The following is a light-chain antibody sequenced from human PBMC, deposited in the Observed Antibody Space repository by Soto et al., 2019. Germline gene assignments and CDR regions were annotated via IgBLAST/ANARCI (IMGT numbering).Light chain of an antibody. Sequence: QSVPTQPPSVSGAPGQRVTISCTGSRSNIGAGYAVHWYQQLPGTAPKLLIYDNTNRPSGVPDRFSASESGTSASLAITGLQSEDEADYYCQSYDTSLSASVFGGGTQLTVL. CDR3: QSYDTSLSASV. V-gene: IGLV1-40*01. CDR1: RSNIGAGYA. CDR2: DNT. J-gene: IGLJ2*01.